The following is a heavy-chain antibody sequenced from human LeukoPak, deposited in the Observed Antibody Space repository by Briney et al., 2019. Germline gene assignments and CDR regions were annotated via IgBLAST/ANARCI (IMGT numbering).Heavy chain of an antibody. D-gene: IGHD2-15*01. CDR1: GYTFTSYA. CDR3: SRDGGYCSGGSCYPLNYFDY. J-gene: IGHJ4*02. Sequence: ASVKVSFTSSGYTFTSYAMHWVRQAPGQRLEWMGWINAGNGNTKYSQKFQGRVTITRDTSASTAYMELSSLRSEDTAVYYCSRDGGYCSGGSCYPLNYFDYWGQGTLVTVSS. V-gene: IGHV1-3*01. CDR2: INAGNGNT.